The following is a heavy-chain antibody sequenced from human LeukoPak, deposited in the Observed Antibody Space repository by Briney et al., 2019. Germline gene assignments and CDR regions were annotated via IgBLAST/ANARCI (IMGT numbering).Heavy chain of an antibody. D-gene: IGHD1-26*01. CDR3: ARDLNSGSYDY. CDR2: ISAYNGNT. J-gene: IGHJ4*02. V-gene: IGHV1-18*01. CDR1: GYTFTSYG. Sequence: PWASVKVSCKASGYTFTSYGISWVRQAPGQGLEWMGWISAYNGNTNYAQKLQGRVTTTTDTSTSTAYMELRSLRSDDTVVYYCARDLNSGSYDYWGQGTLVTVSS.